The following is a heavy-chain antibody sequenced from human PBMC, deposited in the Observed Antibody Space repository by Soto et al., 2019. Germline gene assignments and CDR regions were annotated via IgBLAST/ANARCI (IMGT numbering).Heavy chain of an antibody. CDR1: GFTFSTAG. CDR3: AKEESSGWYRTADY. V-gene: IGHV3-30*18. CDR2: IYYDGSEQ. D-gene: IGHD6-19*01. Sequence: ESGGGVVQPGRSLRLSCVASGFTFSTAGMHWVRQAPGEGLEWVGVIYYDGSEQYYGDSVKGRFTISRDNSKNTLYLRMNSLRDEDTALYYCAKEESSGWYRTADYWGQGTLVTVSS. J-gene: IGHJ4*02.